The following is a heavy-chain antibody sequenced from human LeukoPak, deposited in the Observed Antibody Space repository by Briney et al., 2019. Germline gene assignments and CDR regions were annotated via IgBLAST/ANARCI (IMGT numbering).Heavy chain of an antibody. CDR3: ARGQICGGDCYSYFQH. J-gene: IGHJ1*01. CDR2: INAGNGNT. CDR1: GYTFTSYA. Sequence: GASVKVSCKASGYTFTSYAMHWVRQAPGQRLEWMGWINAGNGNTKYSQKFQGRVTITRDTSASTAYMELSSLRSEDTAVYYCARGQICGGDCYSYFQHWGQGTLVTVSS. D-gene: IGHD2-21*02. V-gene: IGHV1-3*01.